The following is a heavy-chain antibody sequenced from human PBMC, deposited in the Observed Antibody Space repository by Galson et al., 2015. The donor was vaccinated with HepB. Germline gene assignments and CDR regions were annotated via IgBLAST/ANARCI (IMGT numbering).Heavy chain of an antibody. CDR2: IWFDGSNK. D-gene: IGHD3-9*01. J-gene: IGHJ6*02. CDR3: ARKIYDWSTRDYYYFGMDV. CDR1: GFMFSACG. V-gene: IGHV3-33*01. Sequence: SLRLSCAASGFMFSACGMHWVRQAPGKGLEWLAVIWFDGSNKYYADSVKGRFTVSRDNSKNNLYLQMDGLSVEDTAVYYCARKIYDWSTRDYYYFGMDVWGQGTTVTVSS.